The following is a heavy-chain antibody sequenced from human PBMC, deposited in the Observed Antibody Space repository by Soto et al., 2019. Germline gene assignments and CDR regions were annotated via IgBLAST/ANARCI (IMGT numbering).Heavy chain of an antibody. CDR3: ARDQEGITMIVGGT. Sequence: QVQLVQSGAEVKKPGASVKVSCKASGDIFTSYGISWVRQAPGQGLEWMGWISAYNGNTNYAQKFLGRVTMTTDTSTSTAYMELRSLRSDDTAVYYCARDQEGITMIVGGTWGQGTLVTVSS. D-gene: IGHD3-22*01. CDR2: ISAYNGNT. CDR1: GDIFTSYG. V-gene: IGHV1-18*01. J-gene: IGHJ5*02.